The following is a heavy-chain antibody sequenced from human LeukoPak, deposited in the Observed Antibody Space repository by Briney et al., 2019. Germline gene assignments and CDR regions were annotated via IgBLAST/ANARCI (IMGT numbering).Heavy chain of an antibody. J-gene: IGHJ4*02. Sequence: GGSLRLSCTASGFTFDDYTMHWVRQAPGKGLAWVSLISWDGGSTYYADSVKGRFTISRDNSKNSLYLQMNSLRTEDTALYYCAKDSSGHYDSSGYDTILDYWGQGTLVTVSS. D-gene: IGHD3-22*01. V-gene: IGHV3-43*01. CDR3: AKDSSGHYDSSGYDTILDY. CDR2: ISWDGGST. CDR1: GFTFDDYT.